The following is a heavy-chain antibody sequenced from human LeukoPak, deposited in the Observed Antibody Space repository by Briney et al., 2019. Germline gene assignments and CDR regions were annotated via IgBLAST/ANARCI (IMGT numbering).Heavy chain of an antibody. J-gene: IGHJ3*02. D-gene: IGHD3-22*01. Sequence: GGSLRLSCTASGFTFSNYEMNWVRQAPGEGLEGVSSISSGASTVYYVDSVRGRFTVSRDNTKNSMYLQMNSLRAEDTALYFCARDSHYYDSSGFPHDVFDIWGQGTMVTVSS. V-gene: IGHV3-48*03. CDR3: ARDSHYYDSSGFPHDVFDI. CDR2: ISSGASTV. CDR1: GFTFSNYE.